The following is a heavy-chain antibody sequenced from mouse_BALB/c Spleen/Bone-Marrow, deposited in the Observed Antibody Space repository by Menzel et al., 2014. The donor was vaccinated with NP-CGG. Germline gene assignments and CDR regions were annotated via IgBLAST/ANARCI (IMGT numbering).Heavy chain of an antibody. Sequence: VQLQQSGAELVRPGTSVKISCKASGYAFTNYWLGWVKQRPGHGLEWIGDIYPGSGNTYYNEKFKGKATLTADKSSSTAYMQLSSLTSEDSAVYFCARWDYGNSYYFIYWGQGTTLTVSS. J-gene: IGHJ2*01. V-gene: IGHV1-63*01. D-gene: IGHD2-1*01. CDR2: IYPGSGNT. CDR1: GYAFTNYW. CDR3: ARWDYGNSYYFIY.